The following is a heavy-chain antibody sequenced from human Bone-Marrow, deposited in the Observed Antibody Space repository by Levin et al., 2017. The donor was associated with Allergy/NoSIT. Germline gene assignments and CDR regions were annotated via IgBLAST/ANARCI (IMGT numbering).Heavy chain of an antibody. D-gene: IGHD3-22*01. V-gene: IGHV1-69*13. J-gene: IGHJ4*02. CDR3: ARVGNYDSSGYYSGGFDY. CDR2: IIPIFGTA. CDR1: GGTFSSYA. Sequence: PLASVKVSCKASGGTFSSYAISWVRQAPGQGLEWMGGIIPIFGTANYAQKFQGRVTITADESTSTAYMELSSLRSEDTAVYYCARVGNYDSSGYYSGGFDYWGQGTLVTVSS.